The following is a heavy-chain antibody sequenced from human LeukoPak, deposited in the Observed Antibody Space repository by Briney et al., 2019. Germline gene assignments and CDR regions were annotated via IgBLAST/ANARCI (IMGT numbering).Heavy chain of an antibody. CDR1: GFTFSGYD. Sequence: GGSLRLSCAASGFTFSGYDMHWVRQVTGKGLEWVSGIDTAGDTYYPGSVKGRFTISRENGKNSLYLHMNTMRAGDTAVYYCARGMGATSQALFDYWGQGALVAVSS. D-gene: IGHD1-26*01. J-gene: IGHJ4*02. V-gene: IGHV3-13*04. CDR2: IDTAGDT. CDR3: ARGMGATSQALFDY.